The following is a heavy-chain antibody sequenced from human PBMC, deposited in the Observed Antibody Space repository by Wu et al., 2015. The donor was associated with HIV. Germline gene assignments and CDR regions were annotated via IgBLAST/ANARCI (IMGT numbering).Heavy chain of an antibody. Sequence: QVQLVQSGAEVKKPGSSVKVSCKASGGTFSSYAISWVRQAPGQGLEWMGGIIPIFGTANYAQKFQGRVTITADESTSTAYMELSSLRSEDTAVYYCAAATIFGVVRNHGAFDIWGQGTMVTVSS. D-gene: IGHD3-3*01. CDR1: GGTFSSYA. CDR3: AAATIFGVVRNHGAFDI. CDR2: IIPIFGTA. J-gene: IGHJ3*02. V-gene: IGHV1-69*12.